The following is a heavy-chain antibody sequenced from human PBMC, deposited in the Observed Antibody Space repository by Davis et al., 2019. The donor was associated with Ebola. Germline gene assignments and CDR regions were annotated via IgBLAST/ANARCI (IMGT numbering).Heavy chain of an antibody. D-gene: IGHD3-10*01. CDR3: AREGFFGEAY. V-gene: IGHV4-34*09. CDR1: GGSFSGYY. Sequence: LRLSCAVYGGSFSGYYWSWIRQPPGKGLEWIGEINHSGSTNYNPSLKSRVTISVDTSKNQFSLKLSSVTAADTAVYYCAREGFFGEAYWGQGTLVTVSS. CDR2: INHSGST. J-gene: IGHJ4*02.